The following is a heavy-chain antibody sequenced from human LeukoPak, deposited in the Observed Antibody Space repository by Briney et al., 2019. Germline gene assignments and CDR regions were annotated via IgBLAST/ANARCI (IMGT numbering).Heavy chain of an antibody. Sequence: SGTLSLTCAVSGGSISSSNWWSWVRQPPGKGLEWIGEIYHSGSTNYNPSPKSRVTISVDKSKNQFSLKLSSVTAADTAVYYCARVRITMIVAAARAFDYWGQGTLVTVSS. CDR1: GGSISSSNW. D-gene: IGHD3-22*01. CDR3: ARVRITMIVAAARAFDY. CDR2: IYHSGST. V-gene: IGHV4-4*02. J-gene: IGHJ4*02.